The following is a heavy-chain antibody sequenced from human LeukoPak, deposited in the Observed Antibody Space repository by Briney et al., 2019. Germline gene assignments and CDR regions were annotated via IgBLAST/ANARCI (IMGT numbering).Heavy chain of an antibody. CDR3: ARDRASSGWYYFDY. CDR2: IKQDGSEK. V-gene: IGHV3-7*01. Sequence: GGSLRLSCAASGFTFSSYWMSWVRQAPGKGLEWVANIKQDGSEKYYVDSVKGRFTISRDNAKNSLYLQMNSLGAEDTAVYYCARDRASSGWYYFDYWGQGTLATVSS. D-gene: IGHD6-19*01. CDR1: GFTFSSYW. J-gene: IGHJ4*02.